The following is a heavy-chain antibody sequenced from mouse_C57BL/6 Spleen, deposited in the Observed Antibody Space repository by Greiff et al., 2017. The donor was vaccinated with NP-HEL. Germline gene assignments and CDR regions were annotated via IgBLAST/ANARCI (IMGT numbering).Heavy chain of an antibody. CDR2: INPNNGGT. V-gene: IGHV1-26*01. CDR1: GYTFTDYY. J-gene: IGHJ2*01. CDR3: ASPRFSYYFDY. Sequence: VQLQQSGPELVKPGASVKISCKASGYTFTDYYMNWVKQSHGKSLEWIGDINPNNGGTSYNQKFKGKATLTVDKSSSTAYMELRSLTSEDSAVYYCASPRFSYYFDYWGQGTTLTVSS.